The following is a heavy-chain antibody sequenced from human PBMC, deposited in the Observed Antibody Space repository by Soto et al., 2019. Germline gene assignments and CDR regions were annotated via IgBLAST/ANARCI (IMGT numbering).Heavy chain of an antibody. J-gene: IGHJ6*02. V-gene: IGHV1-46*01. CDR2: INPSGGGT. D-gene: IGHD4-17*01. CDR1: GYTFSNYY. Sequence: QVHLVQSGAEVKKPGASVTFPCKASGYTFSNYYMHWVRQAPGQGLEWVGIINPSGGGTTYAQNFQGRVTMTRDTSTSTIYMELNSLRSEDTAVYYCARGPKLVDFGDRGYYGMDVWGHGTTVTVS. CDR3: ARGPKLVDFGDRGYYGMDV.